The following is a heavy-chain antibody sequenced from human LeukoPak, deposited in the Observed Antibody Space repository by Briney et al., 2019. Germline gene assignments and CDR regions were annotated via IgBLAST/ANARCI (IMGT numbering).Heavy chain of an antibody. CDR1: GFTFSRYR. J-gene: IGHJ5*02. CDR2: IKQDGSEK. Sequence: GGSLRLSCAASGFTFSRYRMNWVRQAPGKGLEWVANIKQDGSEKYYVDSVKGRFTISRDNAKNSLFLQMNSLRAEDTAVYYCARQVQYRSGYFPPDPWGQGTLVTVSS. CDR3: ARQVQYRSGYFPPDP. V-gene: IGHV3-7*01. D-gene: IGHD6-19*01.